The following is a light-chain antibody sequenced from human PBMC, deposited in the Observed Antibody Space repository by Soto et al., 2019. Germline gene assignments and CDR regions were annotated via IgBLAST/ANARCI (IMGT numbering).Light chain of an antibody. CDR2: DVS. J-gene: IGLJ1*01. CDR1: SSDVGGYNY. V-gene: IGLV2-14*03. Sequence: QSALTQPASVSGSPGQSITISCTGTSSDVGGYNYVSWYQQHPGKAPKLMIYDVSNRPSGVSNRFSGSKSGNTASLTISGLQAEDEADYYCNSYTSGTTLVFGIGTKVTVL. CDR3: NSYTSGTTLV.